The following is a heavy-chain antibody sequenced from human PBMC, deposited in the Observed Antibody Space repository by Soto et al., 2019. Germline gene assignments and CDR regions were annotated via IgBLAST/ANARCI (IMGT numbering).Heavy chain of an antibody. J-gene: IGHJ4*02. D-gene: IGHD4-17*01. V-gene: IGHV4-39*01. CDR1: GXSVTNSSYY. CDR3: VSQRTTVPTQAYFDY. CDR2: VYYRGRS. Sequence: LSLTCTVSGXSVTNSSYYWGWIRQSPGKGLEWIGSVYYRGRSYSKSSVKSRVTISVDTSKNRFSLSLNSVTASDTAVYFCVSQRTTVPTQAYFDYWGPGALVTVSS.